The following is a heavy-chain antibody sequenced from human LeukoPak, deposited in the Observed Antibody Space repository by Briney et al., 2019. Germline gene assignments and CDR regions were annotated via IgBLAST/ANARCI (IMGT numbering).Heavy chain of an antibody. V-gene: IGHV3-74*01. CDR1: GFTFSTYW. CDR3: TSGYASGSPDY. CDR2: ISGDGSST. Sequence: PGGSLRLSCAASGFTFSTYWMHWVRQAPGRGLVWVSRISGDGSSTSYADSVKGQFTISRDNAKNTLFLQMNSLRVDDTAVYYCTSGYASGSPDYWGQGTLVTVSS. D-gene: IGHD3-10*01. J-gene: IGHJ4*02.